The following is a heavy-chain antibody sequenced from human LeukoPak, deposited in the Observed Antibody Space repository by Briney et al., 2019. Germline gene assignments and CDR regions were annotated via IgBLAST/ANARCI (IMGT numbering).Heavy chain of an antibody. CDR3: ARGGRSSGWYPLLNLDY. Sequence: SETLSLTCTVSGGSISSSAYHWGWIRQPPGKGLEWIGSINYSGSTRLNPSLKSRITISVDTSKNQFSLKLSSVTAADTAVYYCARGGRSSGWYPLLNLDYWGQGTLVTVSS. D-gene: IGHD6-19*01. V-gene: IGHV4-39*01. CDR2: INYSGST. J-gene: IGHJ4*02. CDR1: GGSISSSAYH.